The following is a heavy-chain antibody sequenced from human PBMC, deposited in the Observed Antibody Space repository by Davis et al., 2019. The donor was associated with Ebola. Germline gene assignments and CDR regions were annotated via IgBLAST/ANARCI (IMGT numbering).Heavy chain of an antibody. CDR2: VYYSGTT. D-gene: IGHD3-10*01. CDR1: GGSISSYY. V-gene: IGHV4-59*05. J-gene: IGHJ5*02. Sequence: MPSETLSLTCTVSGGSISSYYWSWIRQPPGKGLEWVGTVYYSGTTYYNPSLKSRLAISVDTSRNQFSLRLRSVTATDTAVYYCARQTYSGSGSGFDPWGPGTLVTVSS. CDR3: ARQTYSGSGSGFDP.